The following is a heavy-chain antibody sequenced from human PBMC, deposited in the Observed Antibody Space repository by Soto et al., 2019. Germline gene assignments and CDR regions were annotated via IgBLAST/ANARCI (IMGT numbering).Heavy chain of an antibody. CDR1: GFTFSSYG. CDR3: ARGDSTGDYAFDI. CDR2: IWYDGSNK. D-gene: IGHD7-27*01. J-gene: IGHJ3*02. Sequence: GGSLRLSCAASGFTFSSYGMHWVRQAPGKGLEWVAVIWYDGSNKYYADSVKGRFTISRDNSKNTLYLQMNSLRAEDTAVYYCARGDSTGDYAFDIWGQGTMVTVSS. V-gene: IGHV3-33*01.